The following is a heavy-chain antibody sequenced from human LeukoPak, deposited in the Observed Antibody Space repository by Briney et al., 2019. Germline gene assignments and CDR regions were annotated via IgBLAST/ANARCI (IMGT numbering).Heavy chain of an antibody. J-gene: IGHJ4*02. D-gene: IGHD4-17*01. V-gene: IGHV3-30*18. CDR3: AKGDDYGDYGIDY. CDR2: ISFDGGNK. Sequence: GGSLRLSCAASGFTFRGYGMHWVRQAPGKGLEWVAVISFDGGNKYYADSVKGRFTISRDNSKNTLYLQMNSLRAEDTAVYYCAKGDDYGDYGIDYWGQGTLVTVSS. CDR1: GFTFRGYG.